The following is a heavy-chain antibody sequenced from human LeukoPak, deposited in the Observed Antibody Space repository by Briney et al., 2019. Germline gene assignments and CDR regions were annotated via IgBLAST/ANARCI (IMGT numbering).Heavy chain of an antibody. J-gene: IGHJ2*01. D-gene: IGHD2-15*01. V-gene: IGHV3-23*01. CDR3: ARQLGYCDSGTCYFEY. Sequence: PGGSLRLSCAASGFTFKSYLMTWVRQAPGKGLEWVSSINGGGSSTSYADSVKGRFTISRDNSKTTLFLQMNSLRAEDTAVYYCARQLGYCDSGTCYFEYWGRGTLVTVSS. CDR1: GFTFKSYL. CDR2: INGGGSST.